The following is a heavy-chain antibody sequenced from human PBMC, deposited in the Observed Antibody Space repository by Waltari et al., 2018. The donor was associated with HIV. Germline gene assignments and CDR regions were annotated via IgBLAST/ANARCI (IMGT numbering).Heavy chain of an antibody. CDR3: ARASSGYYYVGYGMDV. Sequence: QVQLVESGGGVVQPGRSLRLSCAASGFTFNTYAMYWVRQAPGKGLEWVAFISYDGSNKYYADSVKGRFTISRDNSKNTLYLQMTSLRAEDTAVYYCARASSGYYYVGYGMDVWGQGTTVTVSS. D-gene: IGHD3-22*01. CDR1: GFTFNTYA. CDR2: ISYDGSNK. V-gene: IGHV3-30*01. J-gene: IGHJ6*02.